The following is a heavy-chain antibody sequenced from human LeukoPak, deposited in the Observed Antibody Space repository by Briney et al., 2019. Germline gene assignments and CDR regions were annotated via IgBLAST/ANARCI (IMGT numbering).Heavy chain of an antibody. CDR1: GGSISSYY. V-gene: IGHV4-59*08. J-gene: IGHJ4*02. CDR2: FYYGTTT. D-gene: IGHD5-12*01. Sequence: SETLSLTCTVSGGSISSYYWSWVRQPPGKGLEGFGYFYYGTTTNYHPSLKSRVTISADTSKNLFSLRLSSATAADTAVYYCSRHPIIVAAGYYFDYWGQGTLVTVSS. CDR3: SRHPIIVAAGYYFDY.